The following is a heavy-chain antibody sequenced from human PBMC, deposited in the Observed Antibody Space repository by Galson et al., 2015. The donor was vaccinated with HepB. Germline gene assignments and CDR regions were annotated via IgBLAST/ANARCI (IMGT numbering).Heavy chain of an antibody. Sequence: SLRLSCAASGFTFSSYSMSWVRQAPGKGLEWVSAINGVGSNTFYTDSVKGRFTTSKDTSKNMLYLQMNSLRAEDTAVYYCAKLNAVSAFDFWGQGTMVIVSS. CDR1: GFTFSSYS. CDR2: INGVGSNT. J-gene: IGHJ3*01. D-gene: IGHD2-8*01. CDR3: AKLNAVSAFDF. V-gene: IGHV3-23*01.